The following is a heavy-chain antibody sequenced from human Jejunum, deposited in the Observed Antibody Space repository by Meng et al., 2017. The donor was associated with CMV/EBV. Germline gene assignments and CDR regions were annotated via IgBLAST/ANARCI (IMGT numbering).Heavy chain of an antibody. D-gene: IGHD6-19*01. CDR2: IRFDGGKK. Sequence: YGMPWVRQAPGKWLEWVAFIRFDGGKKYYADSVKGRFTISRDDSKNTLHLQMNSLKPEDTGDYYCAKSVQDSSSGWYDYYYGMDVWGQGTTVTVSS. V-gene: IGHV3-30*02. CDR1: YG. J-gene: IGHJ6*02. CDR3: AKSVQDSSSGWYDYYYGMDV.